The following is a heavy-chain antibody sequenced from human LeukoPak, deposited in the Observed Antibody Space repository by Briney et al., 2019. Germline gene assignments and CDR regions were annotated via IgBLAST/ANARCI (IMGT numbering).Heavy chain of an antibody. Sequence: PSETLSLTCTVSGGSISSYYWSWIRQPPGKGLEWIGYIYYSGSTNYNPSLKSRVTISVDTSKNQFSLKLSSVTAADTAVYYCARRRSGGYYAFDIWGQGTMVTVSS. V-gene: IGHV4-59*01. D-gene: IGHD3-22*01. CDR2: IYYSGST. CDR1: GGSISSYY. CDR3: ARRRSGGYYAFDI. J-gene: IGHJ3*02.